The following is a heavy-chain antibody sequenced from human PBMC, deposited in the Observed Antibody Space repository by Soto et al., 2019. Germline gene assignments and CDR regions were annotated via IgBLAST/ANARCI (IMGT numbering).Heavy chain of an antibody. CDR1: GYTFTSYG. J-gene: IGHJ1*01. Sequence: GASVKVSCKASGYTFTSYGISWVRQAPGQGLEWMGWISAYNGNTNYAQKLQGRVTMTTDTSTSTAYMELRSLRSDDTAVYYCARDPRSWYQVGYFQPWGQGTLVTVSS. CDR3: ARDPRSWYQVGYFQP. CDR2: ISAYNGNT. V-gene: IGHV1-18*01. D-gene: IGHD6-13*01.